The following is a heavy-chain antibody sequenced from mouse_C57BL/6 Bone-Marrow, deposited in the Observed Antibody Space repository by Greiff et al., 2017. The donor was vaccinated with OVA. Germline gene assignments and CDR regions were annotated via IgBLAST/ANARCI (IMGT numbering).Heavy chain of an antibody. CDR2: IDPSDSYT. D-gene: IGHD1-1*01. V-gene: IGHV1-69*01. CDR1: GYTFTSYW. CDR3: ARGVYYGIGYAMDY. J-gene: IGHJ4*01. Sequence: VQLQQPGAELVMPGASVKLSCKASGYTFTSYWMHWVKQRPGQGLEWIGEIDPSDSYTNYNQKFKGKSTLTVDKSSSTAYMQLSSLTSEDSAVYYCARGVYYGIGYAMDYWGQGTSVTVSS.